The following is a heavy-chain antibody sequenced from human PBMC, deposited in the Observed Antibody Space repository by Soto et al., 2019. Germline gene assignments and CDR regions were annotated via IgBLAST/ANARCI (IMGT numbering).Heavy chain of an antibody. CDR1: GFTFSSYW. J-gene: IGHJ4*02. CDR3: ARDSGGLLWFGEAQG. D-gene: IGHD3-10*01. CDR2: IKQDGSEK. V-gene: IGHV3-7*01. Sequence: GGSLRLFCAASGFTFSSYWMSWVRQAPGKGLEWVANIKQDGSEKYYVDSVKGRFTISRDNAKNSLYLQMNSLRAEDTAVYYCARDSGGLLWFGEAQGGGQGTLVTVSS.